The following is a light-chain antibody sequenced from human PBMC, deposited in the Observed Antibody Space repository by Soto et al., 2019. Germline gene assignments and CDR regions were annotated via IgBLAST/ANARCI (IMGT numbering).Light chain of an antibody. CDR3: QQYDNWPWT. J-gene: IGKJ1*01. CDR2: GAS. V-gene: IGKV3-15*01. Sequence: EIVVTQSPATLSVSPGERATLSCRASQIFSSNLAWYQQKPGQPPRLLIYGASRRATGFPARFSGSGSGTDFTLTISSLQSEDFAVYYCQQYDNWPWTFGQGTKVDI. CDR1: QIFSSN.